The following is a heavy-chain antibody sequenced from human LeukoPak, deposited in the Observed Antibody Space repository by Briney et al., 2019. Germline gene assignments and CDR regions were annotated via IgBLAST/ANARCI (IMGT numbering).Heavy chain of an antibody. CDR1: GGSFSGYY. J-gene: IGHJ4*02. V-gene: IGHV4-34*01. CDR3: ARVGYSSSWYVDY. D-gene: IGHD6-13*01. Sequence: SETLSLTCAVYGGSFSGYYWSWIRQPPGKGLEWIGSIYHSGSTYYNPSLKSRVTISVDTSKNQFSLKLSSVTAADTAVYYCARVGYSSSWYVDYWGQGTLVTVSS. CDR2: IYHSGST.